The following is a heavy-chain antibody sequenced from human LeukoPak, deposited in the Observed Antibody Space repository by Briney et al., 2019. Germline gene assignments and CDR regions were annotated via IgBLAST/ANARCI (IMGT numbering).Heavy chain of an antibody. V-gene: IGHV4-59*08. J-gene: IGHJ5*02. CDR2: ISHSGTI. CDR3: ATHVRGGNGFDP. D-gene: IGHD2-15*01. CDR1: GFTFRIYC. Sequence: GSLRLSCAASGFTFRIYCMTWIRQPPGRGLKWIGDISHSGTINYNPSLRTRVTISADTSKNQFSLKLNSVTAADTAVYYCATHVRGGNGFDPWGQGTLVTVSS.